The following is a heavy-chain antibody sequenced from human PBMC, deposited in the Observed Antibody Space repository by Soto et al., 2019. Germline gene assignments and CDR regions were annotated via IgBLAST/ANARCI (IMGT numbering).Heavy chain of an antibody. CDR1: GGTFSNYA. Sequence: QVQLVQSGAEVKKPGSSVKVSCKASGGTFSNYAITWVRQAPGQGLEWMRGIIPMFRTPNYAQKFQGRVTITADESTSPAYMELNSLTSEDTAMYYCARDAGRHSYDVTGYYFDYWGQGTLVTVSS. J-gene: IGHJ4*02. CDR3: ARDAGRHSYDVTGYYFDY. CDR2: IIPMFRTP. D-gene: IGHD3-9*01. V-gene: IGHV1-69*12.